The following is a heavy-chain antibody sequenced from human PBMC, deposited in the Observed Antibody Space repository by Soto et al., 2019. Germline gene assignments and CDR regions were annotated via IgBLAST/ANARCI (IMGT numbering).Heavy chain of an antibody. J-gene: IGHJ6*02. D-gene: IGHD1-20*01. CDR2: IIPIFGTA. CDR1: GGTFSSYA. Sequence: QVQLVQSGAEVKKPRSSVKVSCKASGGTFSSYAISWVRQAPGQGLEWMGGIIPIFGTANYAQKFQGRVTITADESTSPAYMELSSLRSEDTAVYYCARSITGTVSYYYGMDVWGQGTTVTVSS. V-gene: IGHV1-69*12. CDR3: ARSITGTVSYYYGMDV.